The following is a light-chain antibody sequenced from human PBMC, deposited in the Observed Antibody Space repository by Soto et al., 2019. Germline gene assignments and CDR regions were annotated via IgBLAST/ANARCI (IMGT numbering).Light chain of an antibody. CDR2: NSS. Sequence: QSVLTQPPSVSGAPGQRVTISCTGSSSNIGAGYDVHWYQQLPGTAPKLLISNSSNRPSGVPGRFSGSKSGTSASLAITGLHAEDEADYYCQSYDTSRSGYVVFGGGTKVTVL. J-gene: IGLJ2*01. V-gene: IGLV1-40*01. CDR3: QSYDTSRSGYVV. CDR1: SSNIGAGYD.